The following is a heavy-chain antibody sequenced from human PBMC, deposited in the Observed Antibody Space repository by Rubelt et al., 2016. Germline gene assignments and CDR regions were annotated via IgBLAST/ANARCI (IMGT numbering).Heavy chain of an antibody. CDR2: ISDYNGNT. V-gene: IGHV1-18*01. CDR3: ARNLIMITFGGVIVPPDY. CDR1: GYTFTSYG. D-gene: IGHD3-16*02. J-gene: IGHJ4*02. Sequence: QVQLVQSGAEVKKPGASVKVSCKASGYTFTSYGISWVRQAPGQGLEWMGWISDYNGNTNYAQKLQGRVTMTTDTSTSTAYMELRSLRSDDTAVYYCARNLIMITFGGVIVPPDYWGQGTLVTVSS.